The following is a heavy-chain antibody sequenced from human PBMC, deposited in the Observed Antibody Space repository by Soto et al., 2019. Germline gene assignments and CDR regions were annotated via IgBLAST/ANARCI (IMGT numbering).Heavy chain of an antibody. V-gene: IGHV1-2*04. J-gene: IGHJ4*02. CDR3: ARDQNGSGTNWFDY. CDR2: INPNSGGT. D-gene: IGHD3-10*01. Sequence: ASVKVSCKASGYTFTGYYMHWVRQAPGQGLEWMGWINPNSGGTNYAQKFQGWVTMTRDTSISTAYMELSRLRSDDTAVYYCARDQNGSGTNWFDYWGQGTLVTVSS. CDR1: GYTFTGYY.